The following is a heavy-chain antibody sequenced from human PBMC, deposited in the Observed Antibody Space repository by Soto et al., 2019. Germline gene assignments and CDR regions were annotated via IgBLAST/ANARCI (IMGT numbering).Heavy chain of an antibody. Sequence: QVQLVESGGGVVQPGRSLSLSCAASGFTFIDYGFHWVRQAPGKGLEWVAVIWAEGSNKEYADSVRGRLTISRDNSKNTLYLQLNSLRAEDTAVYYCARRKKAWFGANKNFYSMDVWGRGTTVIVSS. CDR1: GFTFIDYG. V-gene: IGHV3-33*01. CDR2: IWAEGSNK. J-gene: IGHJ6*03. D-gene: IGHD3-10*01. CDR3: ARRKKAWFGANKNFYSMDV.